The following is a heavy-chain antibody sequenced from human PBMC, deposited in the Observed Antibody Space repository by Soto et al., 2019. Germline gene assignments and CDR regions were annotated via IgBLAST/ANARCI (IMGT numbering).Heavy chain of an antibody. Sequence: SQTLSLPCAISGDSVSSNSAAWNWIRQSPSRGLEWLGRTYYRSKWYNDYAVSVKSRITINPDTSKNQFSLRLNSVTPEDTAVYYCARDSWFGELSPYYYGMDVWGQGTTVAASS. J-gene: IGHJ6*02. CDR3: ARDSWFGELSPYYYGMDV. CDR2: TYYRSKWYN. CDR1: GDSVSSNSAA. V-gene: IGHV6-1*01. D-gene: IGHD3-10*01.